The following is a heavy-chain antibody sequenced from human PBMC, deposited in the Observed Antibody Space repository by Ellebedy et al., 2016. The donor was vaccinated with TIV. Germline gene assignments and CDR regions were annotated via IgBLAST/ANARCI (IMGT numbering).Heavy chain of an antibody. J-gene: IGHJ4*02. D-gene: IGHD6-13*01. Sequence: MPSETLSLTCTVSGGSIYRFYWSWIRQPPGKGLEWIGYVYFTGATNYNPSLKSRVTISVDTSKNQFSLKLSSVTAADTAVYYCARGVRKTAPGDFWGQGTLVTVSS. CDR2: VYFTGAT. V-gene: IGHV4-59*01. CDR3: ARGVRKTAPGDF. CDR1: GGSIYRFY.